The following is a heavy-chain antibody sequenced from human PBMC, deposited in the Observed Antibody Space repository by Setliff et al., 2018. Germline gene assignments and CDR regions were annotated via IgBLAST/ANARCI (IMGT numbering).Heavy chain of an antibody. V-gene: IGHV3-23*01. Sequence: QPGGSLRLSCAASGFTFSSYAMSWVRQAPGKGLEWVSAISGSGGSTYYADSVKGRFTISRDNSKNTLYLQMNSLRAEDTAVYYCVKAEHYYDSSGYSGAFDIWGQGTMVTVSS. CDR1: GFTFSSYA. D-gene: IGHD3-22*01. J-gene: IGHJ3*02. CDR3: VKAEHYYDSSGYSGAFDI. CDR2: ISGSGGST.